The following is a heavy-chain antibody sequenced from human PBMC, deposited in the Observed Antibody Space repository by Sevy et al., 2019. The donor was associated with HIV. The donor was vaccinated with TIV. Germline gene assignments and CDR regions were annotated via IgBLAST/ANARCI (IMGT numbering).Heavy chain of an antibody. CDR1: GGSFSGYY. J-gene: IGHJ6*02. V-gene: IGHV4-34*01. CDR3: ARGLRRITMIVVVTGYYGMDV. CDR2: INHSGST. Sequence: SETLSLTCAVYGGSFSGYYWSWIRQPPGKGLEWIGEINHSGSTNYNPSLKSRVTISVDTSKNQFSLKLSSVTAADTAVYYCARGLRRITMIVVVTGYYGMDVWGQGTTVTVSS. D-gene: IGHD3-22*01.